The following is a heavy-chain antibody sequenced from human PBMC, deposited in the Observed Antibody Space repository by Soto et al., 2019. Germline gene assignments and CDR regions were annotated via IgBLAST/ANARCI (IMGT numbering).Heavy chain of an antibody. CDR1: GFTFSSYA. J-gene: IGHJ6*02. D-gene: IGHD3-10*01. CDR2: VSAGGDMT. Sequence: DVQLLESGGHLVQPGGSLRLSCAASGFTFSSYAMSWVRQAPGKGLEWVSSVSAGGDMTYYSDSVKGRFTISRENSNNALVLQLKTLRIEDTSLYYSARGDRGGSGSPASYYYSGLDVWGQGTTVTVS. V-gene: IGHV3-23*01. CDR3: ARGDRGGSGSPASYYYSGLDV.